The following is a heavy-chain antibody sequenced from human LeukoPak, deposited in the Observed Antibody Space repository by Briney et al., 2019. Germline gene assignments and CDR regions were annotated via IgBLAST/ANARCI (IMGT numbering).Heavy chain of an antibody. V-gene: IGHV4-59*08. D-gene: IGHD6-19*01. CDR1: GGSLSSYY. CDR2: IYCSGST. J-gene: IGHJ4*02. CDR3: ARHGLQWLPLPSDN. Sequence: SEILCLTCTVSGGSLSSYYWSWIRQPPGKGLEWIGSIYCSGSTNYNPSLKSRVTISVDTSKNQFSLKLSSVTAADTAVYYCARHGLQWLPLPSDNCGQGTLVTVSS.